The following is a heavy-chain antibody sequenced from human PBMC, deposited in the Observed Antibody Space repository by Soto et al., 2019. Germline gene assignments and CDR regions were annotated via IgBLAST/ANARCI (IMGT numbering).Heavy chain of an antibody. D-gene: IGHD4-17*01. V-gene: IGHV3-30-3*01. CDR2: ISHDGTNK. Sequence: GGSLRLSCAASGFIFSSYAMNWVRQAPGKGLEWVAAISHDGTNKYYRDSVKGRFTISRDNSKNTLYLQMDSLRTEDTAVYYCARDDYGDFTFDDWGQGTLVTAPQ. CDR3: ARDDYGDFTFDD. J-gene: IGHJ4*02. CDR1: GFIFSSYA.